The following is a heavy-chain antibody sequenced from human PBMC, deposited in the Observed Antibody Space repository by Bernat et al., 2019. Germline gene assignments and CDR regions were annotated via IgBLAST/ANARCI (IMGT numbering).Heavy chain of an antibody. D-gene: IGHD5-24*01. J-gene: IGHJ4*02. CDR1: GFTFNNYA. CDR3: AKDTDGYNYIGPVDY. V-gene: IGHV3-30*18. Sequence: VQLLESGGGLVQPGGSLRLSCAASGFTFNNYAMSWVRQAPGMGLEWVAVISYDGSNKYYADSVKGRFTISRDNSKNTLYLQMNSLRAEDTAVYYCAKDTDGYNYIGPVDYWGQGTLVTVSS. CDR2: ISYDGSNK.